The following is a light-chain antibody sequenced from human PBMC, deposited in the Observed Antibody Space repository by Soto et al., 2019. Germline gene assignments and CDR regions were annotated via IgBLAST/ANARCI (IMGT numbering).Light chain of an antibody. CDR2: HAI. CDR3: QQYNNWPPIT. J-gene: IGKJ5*01. CDR1: QSIAGN. Sequence: EIVMTQSPATLSVSPGERATLSCRASQSIAGNLAWYQQKPGQAPRLLIYHAIARATGIPTRFSGSGSGTEFTLTISSLQPEDFAIYYCQQYNNWPPITFGQGTRLEIK. V-gene: IGKV3-15*01.